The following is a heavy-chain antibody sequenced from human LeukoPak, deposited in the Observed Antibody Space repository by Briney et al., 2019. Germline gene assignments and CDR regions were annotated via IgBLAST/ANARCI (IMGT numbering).Heavy chain of an antibody. CDR3: AKGAGWYEY. CDR1: GGSMTSDY. V-gene: IGHV4-59*01. J-gene: IGHJ4*02. D-gene: IGHD6-19*01. Sequence: KPSETLSLTCTVSGGSMTSDYWSWLRQPPGKGLEWIAYIHYSGRTNYNPSPKSRVTISGDTSKNRFSLRLTSVAPADTAVYYCAKGAGWYEYWGQGTLVTVSS. CDR2: IHYSGRT.